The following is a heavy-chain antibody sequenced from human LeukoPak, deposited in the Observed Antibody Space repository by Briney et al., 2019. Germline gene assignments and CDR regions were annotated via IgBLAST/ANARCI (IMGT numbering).Heavy chain of an antibody. CDR1: VGSLSSSHW. CDR3: ARAESVGATPDFDY. V-gene: IGHV4-4*02. D-gene: IGHD1-26*01. J-gene: IGHJ4*02. CDR2: IYHSGST. Sequence: SGTLSLTCAVSVGSLSSSHWWSWVRQPPGKGLEWIVEIYHSGSTNSSPSLKSRVIISVDKSKNQFSLKLSSVTAADTAVYYCARAESVGATPDFDYWGQGTLVTVSS.